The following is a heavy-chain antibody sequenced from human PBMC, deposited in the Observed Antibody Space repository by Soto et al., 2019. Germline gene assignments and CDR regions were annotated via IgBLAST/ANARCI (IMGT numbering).Heavy chain of an antibody. D-gene: IGHD1-26*01. J-gene: IGHJ5*02. Sequence: QVQLVQSGAEVKKPGSSVKVSCKASGGTFSSYAISWVRQAPGQGLEWMGGIIPIFGSANYAQKFQGRVTXXAXEXXSTAYMDLSSLRSEDTAVYYCARGPYSGSFLPFDPWGQGTLVTVSS. CDR3: ARGPYSGSFLPFDP. V-gene: IGHV1-69*12. CDR1: GGTFSSYA. CDR2: IIPIFGSA.